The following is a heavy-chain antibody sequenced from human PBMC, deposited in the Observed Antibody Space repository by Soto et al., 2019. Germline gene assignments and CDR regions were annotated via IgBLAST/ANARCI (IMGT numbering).Heavy chain of an antibody. V-gene: IGHV4-34*01. D-gene: IGHD2-15*01. Sequence: SETLSLTCAVYGGSFSGYYWSWIRQPPGKGLEWIGEINHSGSTNYNPSLKSRVTISVDTSKNQFSLKLSSVTPADTAVYYCATAPYCSGGSCYPPGYWGQGTLVTVSS. CDR1: GGSFSGYY. CDR2: INHSGST. J-gene: IGHJ4*02. CDR3: ATAPYCSGGSCYPPGY.